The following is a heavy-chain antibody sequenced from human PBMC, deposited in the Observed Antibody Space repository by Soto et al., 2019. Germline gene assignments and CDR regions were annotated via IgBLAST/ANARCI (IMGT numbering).Heavy chain of an antibody. CDR1: GGSISSYY. V-gene: IGHV4-59*01. D-gene: IGHD6-19*01. CDR2: IYYSGST. J-gene: IGHJ6*02. CDR3: ARGGESSGWYDYYYYGMDV. Sequence: KTSETLSLTCTVSGGSISSYYWSWVRQPPGKGLEWIGYIYYSGSTNYNPSLKSRVTISVDTSKNQFSLKLSSVTAADTAVYYCARGGESSGWYDYYYYGMDVWGQGTTVTVSS.